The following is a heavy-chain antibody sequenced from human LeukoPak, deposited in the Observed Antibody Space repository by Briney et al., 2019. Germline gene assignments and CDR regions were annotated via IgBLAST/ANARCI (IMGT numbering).Heavy chain of an antibody. Sequence: AGGSLRLSCTASGFTFSAYAMMWVRQAPGKGPEWGSAIRGGGTSEFYADSVKGRFKISRDNSKDTLFLQMNSLRAEDTAVYYCARDPNGDYIGAFDMWGPGTMVTVSS. CDR3: ARDPNGDYIGAFDM. CDR1: GFTFSAYA. CDR2: IRGGGTSE. J-gene: IGHJ3*02. D-gene: IGHD4-17*01. V-gene: IGHV3-23*01.